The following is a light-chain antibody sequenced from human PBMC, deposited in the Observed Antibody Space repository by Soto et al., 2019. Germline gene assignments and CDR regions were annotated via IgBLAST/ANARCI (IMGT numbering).Light chain of an antibody. J-gene: IGKJ1*01. CDR3: QKYNSAPWT. Sequence: DIQMTQSPSSLSASVGDRVTITCRASQCISNYLAWYQQKPGKVPKLLIYAASILQSGVPSRFSGSGSGTDFTLTISSLQPEDVATYYCQKYNSAPWTFGQGTKVEIK. CDR2: AAS. CDR1: QCISNY. V-gene: IGKV1-27*01.